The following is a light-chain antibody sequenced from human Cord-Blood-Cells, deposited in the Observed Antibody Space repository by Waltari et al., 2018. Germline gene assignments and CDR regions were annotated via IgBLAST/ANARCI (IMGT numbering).Light chain of an antibody. Sequence: QSVLTQPPSASGTPGQRVTISCSGSSSHLGSTYVYWYQQLPGTAPKLLIYRNNQRPSGVPDRFSGSKSGTSASLAISGLRSEDEADYYCAAWDDSLSGHYVFGTGTKVTVL. V-gene: IGLV1-47*01. CDR1: SSHLGSTY. CDR2: RNN. J-gene: IGLJ1*01. CDR3: AAWDDSLSGHYV.